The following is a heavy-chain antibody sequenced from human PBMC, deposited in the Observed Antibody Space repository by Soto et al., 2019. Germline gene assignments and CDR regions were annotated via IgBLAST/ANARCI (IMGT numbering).Heavy chain of an antibody. Sequence: GGSLRLSCAASGFTFSNYAMSWVRQAPGKGLEWVSGISGSGGSTYYADSVKGRFTISRDTSKNTLYLRMNSLRAEDTAVYYCAKDPYYDILTGSFFDYWGQGTLVTVSS. D-gene: IGHD3-9*01. CDR1: GFTFSNYA. V-gene: IGHV3-23*01. J-gene: IGHJ4*02. CDR2: ISGSGGST. CDR3: AKDPYYDILTGSFFDY.